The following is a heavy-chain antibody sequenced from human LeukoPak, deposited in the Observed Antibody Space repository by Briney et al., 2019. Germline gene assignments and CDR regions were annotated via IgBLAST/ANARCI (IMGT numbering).Heavy chain of an antibody. D-gene: IGHD4-17*01. CDR1: GYTFTGYY. V-gene: IGHV1-2*06. CDR3: ARDHPDYGRTSDFDY. CDR2: INPNSGGT. J-gene: IGHJ4*02. Sequence: SVKVSCKASGYTFTGYYMHWARQAPGQGLEWMGRINPNSGGTNYAQKLQGRVTMTRDTSISTAYMELSRLRSDDTAVYYCARDHPDYGRTSDFDYWGQGTLVTVSS.